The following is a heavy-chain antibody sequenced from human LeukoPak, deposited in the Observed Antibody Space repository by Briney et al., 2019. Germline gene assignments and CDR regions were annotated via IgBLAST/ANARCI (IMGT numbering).Heavy chain of an antibody. J-gene: IGHJ5*02. V-gene: IGHV3-21*01. CDR1: GFTFSSYS. CDR2: ISSSSSNI. CDR3: ARDPLEGYCSGGSCYSGWFDP. Sequence: PGGSLRLSCAASGFTFSSYSMNWVRQAPGKGLEWVSFISSSSSNIYYADSVKGRFTISRDNAKNSLYLQMNSLRAEDTAVYYCARDPLEGYCSGGSCYSGWFDPWGQGTLVTVSS. D-gene: IGHD2-15*01.